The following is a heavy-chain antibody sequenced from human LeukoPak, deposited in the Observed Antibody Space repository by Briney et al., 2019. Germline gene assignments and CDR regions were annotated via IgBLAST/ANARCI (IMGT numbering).Heavy chain of an antibody. CDR3: ARDVRGCGGDFDDCEYYYNGMDV. J-gene: IGHJ6*02. CDR1: GGSIKSSTYY. Sequence: SETLSLTCSVSGGSIKSSTYYWVWIRQAPGKGLEWIGNIYYSGSIYYNPSLNSRVTISVDTSKNQFSLKLSSVTAADTAIYYCARDVRGCGGDFDDCEYYYNGMDVWGQGTTVTVSS. D-gene: IGHD2-21*02. V-gene: IGHV4-39*07. CDR2: IYYSGSI.